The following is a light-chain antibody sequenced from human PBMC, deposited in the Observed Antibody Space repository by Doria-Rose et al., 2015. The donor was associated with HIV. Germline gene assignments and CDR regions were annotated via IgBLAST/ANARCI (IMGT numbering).Light chain of an antibody. CDR1: QSFSSTY. Sequence: EIAMTQSPGTLSLSPGERATLSCRASQSFSSTYLAWYQQTPGQAPSLLIYDGSTRATGIPDRFSGSGSWTDFTLTINRLEPEDFALYYCHQYGTSWTFGQGTKVEI. CDR3: HQYGTSWT. V-gene: IGKV3-20*01. CDR2: DGS. J-gene: IGKJ1*01.